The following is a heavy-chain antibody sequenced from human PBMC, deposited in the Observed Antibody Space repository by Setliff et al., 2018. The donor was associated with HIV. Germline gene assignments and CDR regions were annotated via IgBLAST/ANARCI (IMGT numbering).Heavy chain of an antibody. CDR1: GGSFSGYF. V-gene: IGHV4-34*01. Sequence: SETLSLTCAIYGGSFSGYFWIWIRQPPGKGLEWIGEINHRGSIYYNSPLKSRVTIAVDTSKNQFSLNLSAVTAADTAVYYCARGSVFWDRGNHYQYMDVWAKGTTVTVSS. J-gene: IGHJ6*03. CDR3: ARGSVFWDRGNHYQYMDV. CDR2: INHRGSI. D-gene: IGHD3-10*01.